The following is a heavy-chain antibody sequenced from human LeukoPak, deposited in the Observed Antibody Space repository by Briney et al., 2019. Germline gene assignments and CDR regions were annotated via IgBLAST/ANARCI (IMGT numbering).Heavy chain of an antibody. J-gene: IGHJ4*02. CDR3: AAPPGGGATRDY. V-gene: IGHV3-30-3*01. CDR2: ISYDGSNK. D-gene: IGHD1-26*01. CDR1: GFTFSSYA. Sequence: GSLRLSCAASGFTFSSYAMHWVRQAPGKGLEWVAVISYDGSNKYYADSVKGRFTISRDNSKNTLYLQVNSLRAEDTAVYYCAAPPGGGATRDYWGQGTLVTVSS.